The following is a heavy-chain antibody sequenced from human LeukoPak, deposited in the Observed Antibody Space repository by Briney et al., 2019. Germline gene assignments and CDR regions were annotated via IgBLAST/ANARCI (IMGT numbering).Heavy chain of an antibody. V-gene: IGHV3-23*01. D-gene: IGHD3-22*01. CDR3: AKESDDSSDY. CDR2: ISGSGGST. Sequence: SCKASGGTFSSYAMSWVRQAPGKGLEWVSAISGSGGSTYYADSVKGRFTISRDNSKNTLYLQMNSLRAEDTAVYYCAKESDDSSDYWGQGTLVTVSS. CDR1: GGTFSSYA. J-gene: IGHJ4*02.